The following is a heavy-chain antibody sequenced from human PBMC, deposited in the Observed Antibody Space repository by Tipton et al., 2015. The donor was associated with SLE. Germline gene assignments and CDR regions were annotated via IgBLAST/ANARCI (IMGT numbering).Heavy chain of an antibody. J-gene: IGHJ3*02. CDR1: GGSISSGGYS. CDR2: IYYSGST. CDR3: ARQGSYFDAFDI. D-gene: IGHD1-26*01. V-gene: IGHV4-61*08. Sequence: TLSLTCAVSGGSISSGGYSWSWIRQPPGKGLEWIGYIYYSGSTNYNPSLKSRVTISVDTSKNQFSLKLSSVTAADTAVYYCARQGSYFDAFDIWGQGTMVTVSS.